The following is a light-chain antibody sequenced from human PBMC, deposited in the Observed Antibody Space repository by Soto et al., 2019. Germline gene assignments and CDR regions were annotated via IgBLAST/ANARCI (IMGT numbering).Light chain of an antibody. CDR3: CSYARSTTFV. Sequence: SVLTQPASVSGSPGQSITISCTGTSSDIGSYNVVSWYQQHPGTAPKLMIYEVDKRPSGVSHRFSGSKSGNTASLTISGLQSEDEADYYCCSYARSTTFVFGGGTKVTV. CDR2: EVD. CDR1: SSDIGSYNV. J-gene: IGLJ1*01. V-gene: IGLV2-23*02.